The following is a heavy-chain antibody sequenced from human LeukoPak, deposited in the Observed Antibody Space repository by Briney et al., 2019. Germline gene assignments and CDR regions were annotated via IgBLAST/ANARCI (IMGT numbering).Heavy chain of an antibody. CDR1: GFTFSSYW. CDR2: INSDGSSV. D-gene: IGHD6-19*01. Sequence: HPGGSLRLSCAASGFTFSSYWMHWVRQAPGKGLVWVSRINSDGSSVSYADSVRGRFTISRDNAKNTLYLQMDSLRVDDTAVYYCARPVAGTFGPMDDWGQGTLVTVSS. V-gene: IGHV3-74*01. J-gene: IGHJ4*02. CDR3: ARPVAGTFGPMDD.